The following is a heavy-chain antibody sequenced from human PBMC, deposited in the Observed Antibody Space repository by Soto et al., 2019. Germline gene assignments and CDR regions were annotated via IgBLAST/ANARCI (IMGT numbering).Heavy chain of an antibody. CDR1: GGSISSGDYY. D-gene: IGHD4-17*01. J-gene: IGHJ6*02. V-gene: IGHV4-30-4*01. CDR3: ARAGLNDYGDYEYYYGMDV. CDR2: IYYSGST. Sequence: QVQLQESGPGLVKPSQTLSLTCTVSGGSISSGDYYWSWIRQPPGKGLEWIGYIYYSGSTYYNPSLTSRVTISVDTSKNQFSLKLSSVTAADTAVYYCARAGLNDYGDYEYYYGMDVWGQGTTVTVSS.